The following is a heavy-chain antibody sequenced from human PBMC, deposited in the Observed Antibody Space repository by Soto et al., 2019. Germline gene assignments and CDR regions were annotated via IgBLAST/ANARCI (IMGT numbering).Heavy chain of an antibody. Sequence: GGSLRLSCAASGFTFSSYGMHWVRQAPGKGLEWVALIWFDGSDKYYTESVNGRFTISRDNSKSTLYLQMNSLRAEDTAVYYCARLYCSASSCYSAGAFDIRGQGTMVTVSS. V-gene: IGHV3-33*08. CDR2: IWFDGSDK. D-gene: IGHD2-15*01. CDR3: ARLYCSASSCYSAGAFDI. CDR1: GFTFSSYG. J-gene: IGHJ3*02.